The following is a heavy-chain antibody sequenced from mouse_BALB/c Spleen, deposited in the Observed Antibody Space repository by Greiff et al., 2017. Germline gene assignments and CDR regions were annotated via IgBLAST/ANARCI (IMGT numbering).Heavy chain of an antibody. J-gene: IGHJ2*01. CDR3: ANGNYAFDY. D-gene: IGHD2-1*01. Sequence: EVQLQESGAELVKPGASVKLSCTASGFNIKDTYMHWVKQRPEQGLEWIGWIDPENGNTIYDPKFQGKASITADTSSNTAYLQLSSLTSEDTAVYYCANGNYAFDYWGQGTTLTVSS. CDR2: IDPENGNT. CDR1: GFNIKDTY. V-gene: IGHV14-3*02.